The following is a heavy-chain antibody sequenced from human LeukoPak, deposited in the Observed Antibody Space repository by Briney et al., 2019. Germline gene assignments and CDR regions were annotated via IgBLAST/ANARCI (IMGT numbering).Heavy chain of an antibody. CDR1: GFTFSRNG. D-gene: IGHD2-8*02. CDR3: LKDVLLAVGDAVDI. V-gene: IGHV3-30-3*02. Sequence: GGSLRLSCAASGFTFSRNGMHWVRQAPGKGLEWVPFTTRDESEKFYVDSVKGRFTIARDNSMNTLYLQMPSLRAEDCGIYYFLKDVLLAVGDAVDIWGQGTMVAVS. J-gene: IGHJ3*02. CDR2: TTRDESEK.